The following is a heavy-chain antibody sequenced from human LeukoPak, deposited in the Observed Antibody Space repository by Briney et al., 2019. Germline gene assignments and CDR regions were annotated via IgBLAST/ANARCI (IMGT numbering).Heavy chain of an antibody. V-gene: IGHV3-30*04. CDR2: ISHDGSNK. D-gene: IGHD6-13*01. CDR1: GFTFSSYA. Sequence: GGSLRLSCAASGFTFSSYAMHWVRQAPGKGLEWVAVISHDGSNKYYADSVKGRFTISRDNSKNTLYLQMNSLRAEDTAVYYCARGSSSWSNWFDPWGQGTLVTVSS. CDR3: ARGSSSWSNWFDP. J-gene: IGHJ5*02.